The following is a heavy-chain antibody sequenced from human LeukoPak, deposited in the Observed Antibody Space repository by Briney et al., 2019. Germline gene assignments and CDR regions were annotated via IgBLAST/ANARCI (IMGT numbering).Heavy chain of an antibody. CDR2: IKQDGSQE. CDR3: ARGVPYDSWSGPHYSDY. V-gene: IGHV3-7*01. D-gene: IGHD3-3*01. J-gene: IGHJ4*02. Sequence: PGGSLRLSCAASRFTLSTYWMSWVRQAPGKGLEWVAHIKQDGSQEYYVDSVKGRFTNSRDSAKNSLYLQMNSLRAEDTAVYYCARGVPYDSWSGPHYSDYWGQGTLVTVSS. CDR1: RFTLSTYW.